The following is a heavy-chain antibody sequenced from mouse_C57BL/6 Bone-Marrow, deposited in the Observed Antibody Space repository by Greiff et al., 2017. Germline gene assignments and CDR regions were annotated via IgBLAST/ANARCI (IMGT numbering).Heavy chain of an antibody. J-gene: IGHJ1*03. V-gene: IGHV14-4*01. D-gene: IGHD1-1*01. Sequence: VQLQQSGAELVRPGASVKLSCTASGFNIKDDYMHWVKQRPEQGLEWIGWIDPENGDTEYASKFQGKATITADTSSNTAYLQLSSLTSEDTDVYYCTTGRFITTVVATNFDVWGTGTTVTVSS. CDR3: TTGRFITTVVATNFDV. CDR2: IDPENGDT. CDR1: GFNIKDDY.